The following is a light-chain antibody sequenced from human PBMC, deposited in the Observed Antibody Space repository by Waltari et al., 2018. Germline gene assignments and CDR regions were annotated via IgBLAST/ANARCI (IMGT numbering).Light chain of an antibody. CDR2: ENT. CDR1: TSNIGNNH. J-gene: IGLJ1*01. CDR3: ASWDDRLSVGV. V-gene: IGLV1-51*01. Sequence: QSVLTQPPSVSAAPGPRVTIACSGSTSNIGNNHVSSYQKFPGTGPKVRIFENTKRPSGIPDRFSGSKSGTTATLGITGLQTGDEADYYCASWDDRLSVGVFGTGTKVTVL.